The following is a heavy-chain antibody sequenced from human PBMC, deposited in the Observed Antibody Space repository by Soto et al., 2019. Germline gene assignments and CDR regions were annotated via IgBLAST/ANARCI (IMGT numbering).Heavy chain of an antibody. CDR1: GFTFSNCG. D-gene: IGHD5-18*01. J-gene: IGHJ4*02. CDR2: IAYDGSKK. Sequence: GGSLRLSCAAAGFTFSNCGIHWVRQAPGKGLEWVALIAYDGSKKFFADSVKGRFVLSRDNNNNTVSLEMSSLRPEDTAMYYCAKDNNRYSSVMFYFEWWGQGT. CDR3: AKDNNRYSSVMFYFEW. V-gene: IGHV3-30*18.